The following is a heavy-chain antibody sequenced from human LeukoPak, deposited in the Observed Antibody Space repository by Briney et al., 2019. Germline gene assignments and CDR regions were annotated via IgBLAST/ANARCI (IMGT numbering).Heavy chain of an antibody. CDR1: GGSFSGYY. D-gene: IGHD1-26*01. Sequence: PSETLSLTCAVYGGSFSGYYWGWIRQPPGKGLEWIGEINLSGSTNYNPCLRSRSTKSVETSKNQFSRKRSCVTAAGTAVYCCARRQGEQRALSRHCDYWGQGTLVTVSS. CDR3: ARRQGEQRALSRHCDY. CDR2: INLSGST. V-gene: IGHV4-34*01. J-gene: IGHJ4*02.